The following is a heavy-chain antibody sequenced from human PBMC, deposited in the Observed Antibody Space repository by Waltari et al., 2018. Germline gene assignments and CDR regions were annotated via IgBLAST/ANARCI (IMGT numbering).Heavy chain of an antibody. J-gene: IGHJ6*02. CDR1: GFTFSNYW. CDR3: VRDDPGLGLDV. D-gene: IGHD7-27*01. V-gene: IGHV3-74*01. Sequence: EVQLVESGGGLVQPGGSLRLSCRASGFTFSNYWMHWVRQVPGKGLVWVPHIETEESRTTYGDSVKGRFTISRDNAKNTVYLQMTSLRAEDTGLYFCVRDDPGLGLDVWGQGTTVTVSS. CDR2: IETEESRT.